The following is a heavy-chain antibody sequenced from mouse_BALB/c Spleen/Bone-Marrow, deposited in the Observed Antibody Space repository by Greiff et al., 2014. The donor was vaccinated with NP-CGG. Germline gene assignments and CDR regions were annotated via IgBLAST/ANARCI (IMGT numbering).Heavy chain of an antibody. V-gene: IGHV2-6-7*01. Sequence: QVQLKESGPGLVAPSQSLSITCTVSGFSLTGYGVNWVRQPPGKGLEWLGMIWGDGNTDYNSDLKSRLSISKDNSKSQVFLKMNSLQTDDTARYYCARVYCDYDWWYFDVWGAGTTVTVSS. CDR1: GFSLTGYG. CDR3: ARVYCDYDWWYFDV. D-gene: IGHD2-4*01. J-gene: IGHJ1*01. CDR2: IWGDGNT.